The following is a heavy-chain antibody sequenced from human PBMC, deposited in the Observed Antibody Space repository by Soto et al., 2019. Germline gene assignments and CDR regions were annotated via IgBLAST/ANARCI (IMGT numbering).Heavy chain of an antibody. Sequence: GGSLRLSCAASGFTFSSYAMSWVRQAPGKGLEWVSSISGSGGSTYYADSVKGRFTISRDNSKNMVYLQMNTLRAEDTAVYYCARVGGSYYFDHWGQGTLVTVSS. D-gene: IGHD3-16*01. CDR2: ISGSGGST. V-gene: IGHV3-23*01. J-gene: IGHJ4*02. CDR1: GFTFSSYA. CDR3: ARVGGSYYFDH.